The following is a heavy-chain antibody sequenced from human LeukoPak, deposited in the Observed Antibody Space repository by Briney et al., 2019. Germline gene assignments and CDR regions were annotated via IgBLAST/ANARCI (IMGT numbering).Heavy chain of an antibody. CDR3: ASSDRVRDTAMVTLDY. J-gene: IGHJ4*02. D-gene: IGHD5-18*01. CDR2: IDHSGST. V-gene: IGHV4-34*01. Sequence: PSETLSLTCAVYGGSFSGYYWSWIRQPPGKGLEWIGEIDHSGSTNYNPSLKSRVTISVDTSKNQFSLKLSSVTAADTAVYYCASSDRVRDTAMVTLDYWGQGTLVTVSS. CDR1: GGSFSGYY.